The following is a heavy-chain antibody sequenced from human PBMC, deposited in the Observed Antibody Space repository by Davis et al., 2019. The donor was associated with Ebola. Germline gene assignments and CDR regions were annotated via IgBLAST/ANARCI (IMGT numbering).Heavy chain of an antibody. CDR3: AKEENGGLFDD. V-gene: IGHV3-23*01. D-gene: IGHD3-16*01. Sequence: GESLKISCVASGFTFSSYAMSWVRQAPGKGLEWVSVISGTGATTNYADSVRGRLTISRDNSKNTVFLHMNYLRAEDRAVYYCAKEENGGLFDDWGQGILVTVSS. CDR1: GFTFSSYA. CDR2: ISGTGATT. J-gene: IGHJ4*02.